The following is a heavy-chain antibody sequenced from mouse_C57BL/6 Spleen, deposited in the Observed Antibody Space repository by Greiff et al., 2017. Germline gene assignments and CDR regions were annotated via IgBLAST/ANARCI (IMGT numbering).Heavy chain of an antibody. J-gene: IGHJ1*03. CDR1: GYTFTSYW. V-gene: IGHV1-69*01. Sequence: QVQLQQPGAELVMPGASVKLSCKASGYTFTSYWMHWVKQRPGQGLEWIGEIDPSDSYTNYNQKFKGKSTLTVDKSSSTAYMQLSSLTSEDSAVYYCARYYSNYDWYFDVWGTGTTVTVSS. D-gene: IGHD2-5*01. CDR3: ARYYSNYDWYFDV. CDR2: IDPSDSYT.